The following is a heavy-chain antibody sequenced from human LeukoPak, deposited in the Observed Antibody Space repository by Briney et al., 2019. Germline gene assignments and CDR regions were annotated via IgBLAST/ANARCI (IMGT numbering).Heavy chain of an antibody. V-gene: IGHV4-39*01. Sequence: NPSETLSLTCTVSGGSISSSSYYWGWIRQPPGQGLEWIGSIYYSGSTYYNPSLESRVTISVDTSKNQFSLKLSSVTAADTAVYYCASRDMRTDSSGYAEYFQHWGQGTLVTVSS. CDR3: ASRDMRTDSSGYAEYFQH. CDR1: GGSISSSSYY. D-gene: IGHD3-22*01. J-gene: IGHJ1*01. CDR2: IYYSGST.